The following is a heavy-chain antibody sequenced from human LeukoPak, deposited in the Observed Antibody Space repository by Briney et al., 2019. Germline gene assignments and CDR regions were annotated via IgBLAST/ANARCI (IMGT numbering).Heavy chain of an antibody. V-gene: IGHV4-31*03. CDR1: GGSLSSSSYY. Sequence: SETLSLTCTVSGGSLSSSSYYWGCIRQHPGKGLEWIGYIYYSGSTYYNPSLKSRVTISVDTSKNQFSLKLSSVTAADTAVYYCARAEDSSGYPDYWGQGTLVTVSS. CDR3: ARAEDSSGYPDY. CDR2: IYYSGST. J-gene: IGHJ4*02. D-gene: IGHD3-22*01.